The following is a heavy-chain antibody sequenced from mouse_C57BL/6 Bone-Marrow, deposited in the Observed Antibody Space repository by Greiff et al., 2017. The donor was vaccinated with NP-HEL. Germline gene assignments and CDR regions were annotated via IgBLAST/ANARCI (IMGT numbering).Heavy chain of an antibody. CDR2: IRNKANGYTT. Sequence: EVQGVESGGGLVQPGGSLSLSCAASGFTFTDYYMSWVRQPPGKALEWLGFIRNKANGYTTEYSASVKGRFTISRDNSQSILYLQMNALRAEDSATYYCASNYYGSSYVYWYFDVWGTGTTVTVSS. CDR1: GFTFTDYY. J-gene: IGHJ1*03. CDR3: ASNYYGSSYVYWYFDV. V-gene: IGHV7-3*01. D-gene: IGHD1-1*01.